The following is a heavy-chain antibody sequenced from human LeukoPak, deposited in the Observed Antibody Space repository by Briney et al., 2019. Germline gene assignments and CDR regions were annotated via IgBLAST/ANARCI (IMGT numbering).Heavy chain of an antibody. J-gene: IGHJ2*01. CDR3: ARAARYFDL. CDR2: IYYSGST. Sequence: SETLSLTCTVSGGSISSYYWSWIRQPPGKGLEWIGYIYYSGSTNYNPSLKSRVTISVDTSKNQFSLKLSSVTAADTAVYYYARAARYFDLWGRGTLVTVSS. CDR1: GGSISSYY. V-gene: IGHV4-59*01.